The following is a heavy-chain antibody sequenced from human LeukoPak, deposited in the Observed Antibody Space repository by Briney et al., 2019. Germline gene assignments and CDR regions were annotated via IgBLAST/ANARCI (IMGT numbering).Heavy chain of an antibody. Sequence: SETLSLTCTVSGGSISSYYWSWIRQPPGRGLEWIGYIYYSGSTNYNPSLKSRVTISVDTSKNQFSLKLSSVTAADTAVYYCVRAHSIRSVVIISRFDYWGQGTLVTVSS. CDR2: IYYSGST. J-gene: IGHJ4*02. CDR1: GGSISSYY. CDR3: VRAHSIRSVVIISRFDY. V-gene: IGHV4-59*12. D-gene: IGHD3-3*01.